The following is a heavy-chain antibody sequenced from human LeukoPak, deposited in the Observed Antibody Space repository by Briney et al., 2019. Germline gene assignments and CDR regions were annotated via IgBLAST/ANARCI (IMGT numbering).Heavy chain of an antibody. CDR2: ISSSSSTI. Sequence: PGGSLRLSCAASGFTFSSYSMNWVRQAPGKGLEWVSYISSSSSTIYYADSVKGRFTISRDNAKNSLYLQMNSLRAEDTAVYYCARDYFGSDQPFDYWGQGTLVTVSS. CDR3: ARDYFGSDQPFDY. V-gene: IGHV3-48*01. J-gene: IGHJ4*02. D-gene: IGHD3-10*01. CDR1: GFTFSSYS.